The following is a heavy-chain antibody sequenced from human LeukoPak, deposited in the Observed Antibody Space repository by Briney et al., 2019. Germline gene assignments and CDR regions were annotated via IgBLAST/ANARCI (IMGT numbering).Heavy chain of an antibody. D-gene: IGHD1-26*01. CDR1: GFTFSSYA. CDR2: ISDDGRNK. V-gene: IGHV3-30*04. J-gene: IGHJ4*02. Sequence: GGSLRLSCAASGFTFSSYAMHWVRQAPGKGLEWVAVISDDGRNKYYADSVKGRFTISRDNSQNTLYLQMNSLRAEDTAVYYCERDEGTGGGLDYWGQGTLVTVSS. CDR3: ERDEGTGGGLDY.